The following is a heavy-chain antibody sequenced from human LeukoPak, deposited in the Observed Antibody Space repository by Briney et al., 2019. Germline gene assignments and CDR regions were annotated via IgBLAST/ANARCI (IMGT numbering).Heavy chain of an antibody. CDR1: GFTFSRYA. J-gene: IGHJ4*02. V-gene: IGHV3-23*01. Sequence: GGSLRLSCAASGFTFSRYAMSWVRQGPGKGLEWVSAITSDGGDTYHADSVKGRFTISRDNSRNTLFMQMNGLRAEDTAVYYCAKGSSSSRPYYFDYWGQGTLVTVSS. D-gene: IGHD6-6*01. CDR2: ITSDGGDT. CDR3: AKGSSSSRPYYFDY.